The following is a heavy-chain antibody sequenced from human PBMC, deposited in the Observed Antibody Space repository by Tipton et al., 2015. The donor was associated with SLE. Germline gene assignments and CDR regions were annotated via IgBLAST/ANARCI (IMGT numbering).Heavy chain of an antibody. Sequence: LRLSCTVSGGSLSSDSYYWGWIRQAPGKGLEWFGYIHYSGSTRYNPSLESRVTMSVDTSKNQFSLKLRPVSAADTAVYYCARYTRADYSTSSSDFDHWGQGTLVTVSS. D-gene: IGHD4-11*01. J-gene: IGHJ4*02. CDR2: IHYSGST. CDR1: GGSLSSDSYY. CDR3: ARYTRADYSTSSSDFDH. V-gene: IGHV4-61*01.